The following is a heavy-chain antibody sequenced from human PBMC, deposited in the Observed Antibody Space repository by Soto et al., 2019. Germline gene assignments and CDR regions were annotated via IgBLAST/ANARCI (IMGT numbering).Heavy chain of an antibody. V-gene: IGHV3-33*01. D-gene: IGHD5-12*01. Sequence: PGGSLRLSCAASGFTFSSYGMHWVRQAPGKGLEWVAVIWYDGSNKYYADSVKGRFTISRDNSKNTLYLQMNSLRAEDTAVYYRARDQGIVATIPAGFLGFDYWGQGTLVTVSS. CDR2: IWYDGSNK. CDR1: GFTFSSYG. J-gene: IGHJ4*02. CDR3: ARDQGIVATIPAGFLGFDY.